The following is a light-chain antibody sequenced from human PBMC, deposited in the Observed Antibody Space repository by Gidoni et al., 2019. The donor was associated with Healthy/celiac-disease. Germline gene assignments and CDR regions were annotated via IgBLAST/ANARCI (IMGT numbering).Light chain of an antibody. CDR2: AAS. CDR1: QSISSY. CDR3: QQSYSTPRIT. Sequence: IQMTQSPSSLSASVGDRVTITCRASQSISSYLNWYQQKQGKAHKLLIYAASSLQSGVPSRFSGSGSGTDFNLTISSLQPEDFATYYCQQSYSTPRITFGQGTRLEIK. J-gene: IGKJ5*01. V-gene: IGKV1-39*01.